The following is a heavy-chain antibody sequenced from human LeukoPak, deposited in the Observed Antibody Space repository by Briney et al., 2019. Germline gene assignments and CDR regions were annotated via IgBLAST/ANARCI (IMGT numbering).Heavy chain of an antibody. Sequence: GRSLRLSCAASGFNFSSYGMHWVRQAPGKGLEWVAFISYDGSDKYYAESVKGRFTISRDKSKNTLYLQMNSLTSDDTSIYYCARVYNSYFFDYWGQGTLVTVSS. D-gene: IGHD5-24*01. J-gene: IGHJ4*02. CDR3: ARVYNSYFFDY. CDR2: ISYDGSDK. V-gene: IGHV3-30*06. CDR1: GFNFSSYG.